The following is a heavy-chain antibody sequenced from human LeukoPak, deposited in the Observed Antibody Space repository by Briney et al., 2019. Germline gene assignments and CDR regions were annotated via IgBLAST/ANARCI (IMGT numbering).Heavy chain of an antibody. CDR1: GFTFGSYD. J-gene: IGHJ4*02. CDR2: IVTAGDT. CDR3: ARGRASSSWYVDY. V-gene: IGHV3-13*01. D-gene: IGHD6-13*01. Sequence: GGSLRLSCAASGFTFGSYDMHWVRQATGKGLEWVSAIVTAGDTYYPGSVKGRFTISRENAKNSVYLQMNSLRAGDTAVYYCARGRASSSWYVDYWGQGTLVTVSS.